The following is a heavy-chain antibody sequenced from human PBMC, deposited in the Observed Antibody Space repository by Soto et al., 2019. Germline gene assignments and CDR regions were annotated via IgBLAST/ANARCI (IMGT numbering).Heavy chain of an antibody. Sequence: ASVKVSCKASGYTFTIYYMHGVLQSPLQGLDGMGIINPSGGSTSYAQKFQGRVTMTRDTSTSTVYMELSSLRSEDTAVYYCARDLSRDIVATHPLGYWGQGTLVTVSS. J-gene: IGHJ4*02. CDR2: INPSGGST. V-gene: IGHV1-46*01. D-gene: IGHD5-12*01. CDR1: GYTFTIYY. CDR3: ARDLSRDIVATHPLGY.